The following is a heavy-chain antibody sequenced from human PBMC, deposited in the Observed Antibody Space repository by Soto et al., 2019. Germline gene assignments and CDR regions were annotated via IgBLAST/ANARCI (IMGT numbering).Heavy chain of an antibody. Sequence: GGSLRLSCAASGFTLSSYWMHWVRQAPGKGLVWVSRINSDGSSTSYADSVKGRFTISRDNAKNTLYLQMDSLRAEDTAVYYCAKQGWELRAYFDYWGQGTLVTVSS. CDR2: INSDGSST. V-gene: IGHV3-74*01. J-gene: IGHJ4*02. D-gene: IGHD1-26*01. CDR3: AKQGWELRAYFDY. CDR1: GFTLSSYW.